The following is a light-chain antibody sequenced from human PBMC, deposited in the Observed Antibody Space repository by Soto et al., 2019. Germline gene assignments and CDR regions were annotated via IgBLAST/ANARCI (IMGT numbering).Light chain of an antibody. CDR2: WAS. CDR3: QQYYNPPHT. J-gene: IGKJ4*01. CDR1: QSVLYSSNNKNY. V-gene: IGKV4-1*01. Sequence: DIVMTQSPDSLAVSLGERATINCKSSQSVLYSSNNKNYLAWYQQKAGQPPKLLIYWASTRQSGVPDRFSGSGSETDFTLTISILQAEDVAVYYCQQYYNPPHTFVGGTKVEIK.